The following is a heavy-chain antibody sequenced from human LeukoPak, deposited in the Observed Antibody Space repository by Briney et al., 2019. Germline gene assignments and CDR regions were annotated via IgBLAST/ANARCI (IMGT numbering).Heavy chain of an antibody. CDR1: GGSISSGDYY. CDR3: ARAPITLVRGVPDY. Sequence: PLETLSLTCTVPGGSISSGDYYWSWIRQPPGKGLEWIGYIYYSGSTYYNPSLKSRIIISVDTSKNQFSLKLSSVTAADTAVYYCARAPITLVRGVPDYWGQGTLVTVSS. J-gene: IGHJ4*02. V-gene: IGHV4-30-4*01. D-gene: IGHD3-10*01. CDR2: IYYSGST.